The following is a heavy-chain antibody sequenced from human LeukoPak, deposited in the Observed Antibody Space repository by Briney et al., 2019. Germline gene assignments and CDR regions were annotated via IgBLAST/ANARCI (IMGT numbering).Heavy chain of an antibody. CDR1: GGSIGSYY. D-gene: IGHD3-10*01. CDR2: IYYSGST. Sequence: SETLSLTCTISGGSIGSYYWTWIRQPPGKGLEWIGYIYYSGSTNYNPSLKSRVTISVDTSKNQFSLKVSSVTAADTAVYYCASNYYGSGSLDYWGQGNLVTVSS. CDR3: ASNYYGSGSLDY. J-gene: IGHJ4*02. V-gene: IGHV4-59*08.